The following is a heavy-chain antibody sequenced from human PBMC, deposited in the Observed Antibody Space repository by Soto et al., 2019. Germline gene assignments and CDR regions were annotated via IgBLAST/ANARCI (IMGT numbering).Heavy chain of an antibody. Sequence: GESLKISCKGSGFSFTSYWMGWVRQMPGKGLEWMGIISPIDPDTRYNPSFEGQVTISADNSINTAYLQWSSLKASDTGIYFCARQSYYDVLTGYLNWFDSWGRGTQVTVYS. CDR3: ARQSYYDVLTGYLNWFDS. CDR1: GFSFTSYW. J-gene: IGHJ5*01. V-gene: IGHV5-51*01. CDR2: ISPIDPDT. D-gene: IGHD3-9*01.